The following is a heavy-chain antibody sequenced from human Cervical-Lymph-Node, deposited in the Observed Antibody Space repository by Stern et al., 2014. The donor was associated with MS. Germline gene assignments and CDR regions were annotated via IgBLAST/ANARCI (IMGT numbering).Heavy chain of an antibody. V-gene: IGHV3-9*01. Sequence: VPLVESGGGSVQPGRSLRLSCAASGFTFDDCAMHLVRQAPGQGLEWVSGISWNSNNIGYADSVRGRFTISRDNAKNSLYLQMNGLRPEDTALYYCAKDISERHYYFDSWGEGTLVTVSS. CDR3: AKDISERHYYFDS. CDR1: GFTFDDCA. CDR2: ISWNSNNI. D-gene: IGHD3-16*02. J-gene: IGHJ4*02.